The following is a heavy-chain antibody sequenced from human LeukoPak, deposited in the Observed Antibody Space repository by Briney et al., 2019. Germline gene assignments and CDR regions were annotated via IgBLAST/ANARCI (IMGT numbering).Heavy chain of an antibody. D-gene: IGHD2-2*01. Sequence: PSETLSLTCAVSGGSISSGGYSWSWIRQPPGKGLEWIGYIYHSGSTYYNPSLKSRVTISVDRSKNQFSLKLSSVTAADTAVYYCARARSTSCYADYWGQGTLVTVSS. CDR1: GGSISSGGYS. CDR2: IYHSGST. V-gene: IGHV4-30-2*01. J-gene: IGHJ4*02. CDR3: ARARSTSCYADY.